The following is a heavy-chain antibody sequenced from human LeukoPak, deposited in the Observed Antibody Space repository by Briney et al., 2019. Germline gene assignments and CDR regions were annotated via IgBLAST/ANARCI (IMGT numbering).Heavy chain of an antibody. J-gene: IGHJ6*02. CDR1: GFTFSSYA. D-gene: IGHD2-2*01. CDR3: ARDIVPAALYYGMDV. Sequence: PGGSLRLSCAASGFTFSSYAMHWVRQAPGKGLEWVAVISYDGSNKYYADSVKSRFTISRDNSKNTLYLQMNSLRAEDTAVYYCARDIVPAALYYGMDVWGQGTTVTVSS. V-gene: IGHV3-30-3*01. CDR2: ISYDGSNK.